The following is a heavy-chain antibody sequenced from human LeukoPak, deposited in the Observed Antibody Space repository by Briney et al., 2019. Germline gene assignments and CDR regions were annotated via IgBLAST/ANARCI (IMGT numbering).Heavy chain of an antibody. Sequence: SETLSLTCTVSGGSISSSSYYWGWIRQPPGKGLEWIGSIYYSGSTYYNPSLKSRVTISVDTSKNQFSLKLSSVTAADTAVYYCARVNRDSSGLYAFDIWGQGTMVTVSS. J-gene: IGHJ3*02. D-gene: IGHD6-19*01. CDR2: IYYSGST. V-gene: IGHV4-39*07. CDR1: GGSISSSSYY. CDR3: ARVNRDSSGLYAFDI.